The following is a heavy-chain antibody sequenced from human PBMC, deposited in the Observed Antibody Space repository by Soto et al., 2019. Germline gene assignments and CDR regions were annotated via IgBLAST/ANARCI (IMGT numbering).Heavy chain of an antibody. V-gene: IGHV4-4*07. CDR2: IYTSGST. J-gene: IGHJ5*02. CDR1: GGSISSYY. CDR3: ARDRYGEPHNWFDP. D-gene: IGHD4-17*01. Sequence: ASETLSLTCTVSGGSISSYYWSWIRQPAGKGLEWIGRIYTSGSTNYNPSLKSRVTMSVDTSKNQFSLKLSSVTAADTAVYYCARDRYGEPHNWFDPWGQGTLVTVSS.